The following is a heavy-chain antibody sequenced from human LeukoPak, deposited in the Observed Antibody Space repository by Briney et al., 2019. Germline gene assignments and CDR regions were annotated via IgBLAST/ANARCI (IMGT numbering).Heavy chain of an antibody. V-gene: IGHV3-48*01. Sequence: PGGSLRLSCVASGLTFSSYSMNWVRQAPGKGLEWVSYISSSSSTIYYADSVKGRFTISRDNAKNSLYLQMNSLRAEDTAVYYCARGPYASGTYGRRGWVHYMDVWGKGTTVTISS. CDR1: GLTFSSYS. J-gene: IGHJ6*03. D-gene: IGHD3-10*01. CDR2: ISSSSSTI. CDR3: ARGPYASGTYGRRGWVHYMDV.